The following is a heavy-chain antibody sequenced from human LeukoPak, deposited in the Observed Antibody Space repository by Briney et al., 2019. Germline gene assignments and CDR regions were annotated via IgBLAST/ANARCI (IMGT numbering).Heavy chain of an antibody. CDR1: GFTFSSYA. J-gene: IGHJ4*02. CDR2: ISYDGSNK. Sequence: GGSLRLSCAASGFTFSSYAMHWVRQAPGKGLEWVAVISYDGSNKYYADSVKGRFTISRDNSKNTLYLQMNSLRAEDTAVYYCARMNYVSSGWGAPFDYWGQGTLVTVSS. D-gene: IGHD1-7*01. CDR3: ARMNYVSSGWGAPFDY. V-gene: IGHV3-30-3*01.